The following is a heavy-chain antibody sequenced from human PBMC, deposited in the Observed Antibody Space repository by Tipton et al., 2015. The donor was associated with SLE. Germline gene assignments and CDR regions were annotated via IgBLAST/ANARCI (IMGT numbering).Heavy chain of an antibody. D-gene: IGHD3-3*01. Sequence: TLSLTCAVSGYSISSGYYWGWIRQPPGKGLEWIGYIYYSGSTNYNPSLKSRVTISVDTSKNQFSLKLNSMTAADTAVYYCARGRVAPHYWGQGTLVTVSS. CDR3: ARGRVAPHY. CDR1: GYSISSGYY. J-gene: IGHJ4*02. V-gene: IGHV4-38-2*01. CDR2: IYYSGST.